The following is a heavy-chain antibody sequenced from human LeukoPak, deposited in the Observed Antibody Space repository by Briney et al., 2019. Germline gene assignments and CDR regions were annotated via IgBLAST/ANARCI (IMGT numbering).Heavy chain of an antibody. D-gene: IGHD3-10*01. V-gene: IGHV4-39*01. CDR2: IFYSGST. CDR3: AGLLLWFGELLSAIDY. J-gene: IGHJ4*02. Sequence: SETLSLTCTVSGGSISTSNYYWGWIRQPPGKGLEWIGNIFYSGSTYYSPSLKSRVTISLDTSRNQFSLKLNSVTAADTAVYYCAGLLLWFGELLSAIDYWGQGTLVTVSS. CDR1: GGSISTSNYY.